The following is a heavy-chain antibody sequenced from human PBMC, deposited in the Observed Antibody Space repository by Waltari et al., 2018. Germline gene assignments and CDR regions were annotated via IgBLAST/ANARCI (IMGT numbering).Heavy chain of an antibody. D-gene: IGHD3-3*01. CDR1: GYTFTSYA. J-gene: IGHJ4*02. Sequence: QVQLVQSGAEVKKPGASVKVSCKAAGYTFTSYAVHWVRQAPGQRLEWMGWINAGNGNTKYSQKFQGRVTITRDTSASTAYMELSSLRSEDTAVYYCARGLEWLSPLDYWGQGTLVTVSS. CDR2: INAGNGNT. V-gene: IGHV1-3*01. CDR3: ARGLEWLSPLDY.